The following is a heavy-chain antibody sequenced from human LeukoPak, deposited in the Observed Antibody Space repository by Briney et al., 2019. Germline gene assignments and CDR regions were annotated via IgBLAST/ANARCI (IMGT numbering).Heavy chain of an antibody. V-gene: IGHV3-74*03. D-gene: IGHD7-27*01. CDR3: ARIRESLGLGAFDI. CDR1: GFTFSSYW. J-gene: IGHJ3*02. CDR2: INSDGSTT. Sequence: GGSLILSCAASGFTFSSYWMHWVRQAPGKGLVCVSRINSDGSTTTYADSVKGRFTISRDNAKNTLYLQMNSLRAEDSALYYCARIRESLGLGAFDIWGQGTMVTVSS.